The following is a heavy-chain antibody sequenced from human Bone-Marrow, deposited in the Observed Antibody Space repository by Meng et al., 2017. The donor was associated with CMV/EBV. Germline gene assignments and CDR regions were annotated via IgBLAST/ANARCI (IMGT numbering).Heavy chain of an antibody. V-gene: IGHV3-53*01. D-gene: IGHD1-26*01. J-gene: IGHJ3*02. CDR2: IYSGGST. CDR3: ARAGATLAFDI. CDR1: GFTVSSNY. Sequence: GESLKISCAASGFTVSSNYMSWVRQAPGKGLEWVSVIYSGGSTYYADSVKGRFTISRDNSKNTLYPQMNSLRAEDTDVYYCARAGATLAFDIWGQGTMVTVSS.